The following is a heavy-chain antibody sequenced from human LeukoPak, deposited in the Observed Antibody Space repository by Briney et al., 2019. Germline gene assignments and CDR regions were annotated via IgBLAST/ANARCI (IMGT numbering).Heavy chain of an antibody. Sequence: GASLRLSCAASGFTFSSYAMSWVRQAPGKGLEWVSGISGNGPDTFYADSVKGRFIISRDNSDHTVYLQMNSLRVEDTAMYYCVKGGGIVLRFLEWLLDTWGQGTLVVVSS. CDR2: ISGNGPDT. V-gene: IGHV3-23*01. CDR3: VKGGGIVLRFLEWLLDT. D-gene: IGHD3-3*01. CDR1: GFTFSSYA. J-gene: IGHJ5*02.